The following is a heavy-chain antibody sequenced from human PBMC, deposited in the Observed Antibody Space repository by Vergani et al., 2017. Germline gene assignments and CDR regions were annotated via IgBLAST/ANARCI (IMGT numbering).Heavy chain of an antibody. CDR1: GFTFSSYG. Sequence: VQLVESGGGLIQPGGSLRLSCAASGFTFSSYGMHWVRQAPGKGLEWVAVISYDGSNKYYADSVKGRFTISRDNSKNTLYLQMNSLRAEDTAVYYCAKLLTGTTSPTGYWGQGTLVTVSS. D-gene: IGHD1-20*01. CDR3: AKLLTGTTSPTGY. CDR2: ISYDGSNK. V-gene: IGHV3-30*18. J-gene: IGHJ4*02.